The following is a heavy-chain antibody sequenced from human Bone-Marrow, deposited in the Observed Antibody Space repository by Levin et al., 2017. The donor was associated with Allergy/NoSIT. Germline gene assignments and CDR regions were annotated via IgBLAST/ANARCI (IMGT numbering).Heavy chain of an antibody. CDR3: AGGLGWEQSN. D-gene: IGHD1-26*01. CDR2: IKGDGSEK. CDR1: GFTFSSYW. J-gene: IGHJ4*02. Sequence: GESLKISCAASGFTFSSYWMSWVRQAPGKGLEWVANIKGDGSEKYHVDSVKGRFTISRDNAKNSLYLQMNSLRAEDTAVYYCAGGLGWEQSNWGQGALVTVSS. V-gene: IGHV3-7*01.